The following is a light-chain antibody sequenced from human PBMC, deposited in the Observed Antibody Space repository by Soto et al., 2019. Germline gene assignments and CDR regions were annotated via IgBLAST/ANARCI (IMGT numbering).Light chain of an antibody. CDR3: SSYTSSSMCVV. CDR1: SSDVGGYNY. V-gene: IGLV2-14*01. J-gene: IGLJ2*01. Sequence: QSVLTQPASVSGSPGQSITISCTGTSSDVGGYNYVSWYQQHPGKAPKLMIYDVSNRPSGVSNRFSGSKSGNTASLTISGLQAEDEADYYCSSYTSSSMCVVFGGGTKVTVL. CDR2: DVS.